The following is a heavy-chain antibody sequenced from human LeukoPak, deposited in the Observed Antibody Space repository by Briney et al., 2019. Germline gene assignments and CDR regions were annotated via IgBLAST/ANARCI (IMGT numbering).Heavy chain of an antibody. CDR1: GFTFSSYW. V-gene: IGHV3-74*01. CDR2: INSDGSST. J-gene: IGHJ3*02. Sequence: GGSLRLSCAASGFTFSSYWMHWVRQAPGKGLVWVSRINSDGSSTIYADSVKGRLTISRGNAKNTLHLQINSLRAEDTAVYYCAATFYDSSAYDAFDIWGQGTMVTVSS. CDR3: AATFYDSSAYDAFDI. D-gene: IGHD3-22*01.